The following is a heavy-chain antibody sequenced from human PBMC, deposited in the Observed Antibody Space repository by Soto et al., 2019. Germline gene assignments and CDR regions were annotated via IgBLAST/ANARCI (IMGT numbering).Heavy chain of an antibody. Sequence: QVQLVQSGAEVKKPGASVKVSCKASGYTFTSYGISWVRQAPGQGLEWMGWISAYNGNTNYAQKLQGRVTMTTDTSTRTAYMELRSLRSDNTAVYYCAGVGPGYCSSTSCYRYWYFDLWGRGTLVTVSS. J-gene: IGHJ2*01. CDR2: ISAYNGNT. CDR3: AGVGPGYCSSTSCYRYWYFDL. D-gene: IGHD2-2*01. CDR1: GYTFTSYG. V-gene: IGHV1-18*01.